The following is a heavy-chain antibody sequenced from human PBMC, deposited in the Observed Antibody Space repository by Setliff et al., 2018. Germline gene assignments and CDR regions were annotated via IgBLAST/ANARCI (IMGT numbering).Heavy chain of an antibody. V-gene: IGHV4-34*01. CDR2: INHSGST. Sequence: PSETLSLTCAVYGGSFSGYYWSWIRQPPGKGLEWIGEINHSGSTNYNPSLKSRVTISVDTSKNQFSLKLSSVTAADTAVCYCARFRRGVALGWFDPWGQGTLVTVSS. D-gene: IGHD3-10*01. CDR3: ARFRRGVALGWFDP. CDR1: GGSFSGYY. J-gene: IGHJ5*02.